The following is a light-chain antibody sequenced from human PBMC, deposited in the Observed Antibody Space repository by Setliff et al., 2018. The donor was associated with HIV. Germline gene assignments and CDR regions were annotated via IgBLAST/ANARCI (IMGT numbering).Light chain of an antibody. CDR2: QAT. V-gene: IGLV2-23*01. CDR3: CSNTGSNTYA. J-gene: IGLJ1*01. Sequence: QSALTQPASVSGSPGQSITISCTGTSSDVGRYNLVSWYQQHPGKAPKLMIYQATKRPSGVSNRFPGSKSGNTASLTISGLQAVDEADYYCCSNTGSNTYAFGTGTKGTVL. CDR1: SSDVGRYNL.